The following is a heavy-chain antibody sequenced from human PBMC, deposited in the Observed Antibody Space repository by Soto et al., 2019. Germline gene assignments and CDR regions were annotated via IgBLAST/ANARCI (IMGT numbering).Heavy chain of an antibody. V-gene: IGHV4-59*01. CDR3: TRGMHDRWGGEKDALDI. Sequence: QVQLQESGPGLVKPSETLSLTCTVSGGSISTYYWSWIRQPPGKGLEWIGYIYHNGITNCKPSLKSRLTISVDTSKNQFSLKLSSVTAADTAVYYCTRGMHDRWGGEKDALDIWGQGTMVTVSS. CDR2: IYHNGIT. CDR1: GGSISTYY. J-gene: IGHJ3*02. D-gene: IGHD3-16*01.